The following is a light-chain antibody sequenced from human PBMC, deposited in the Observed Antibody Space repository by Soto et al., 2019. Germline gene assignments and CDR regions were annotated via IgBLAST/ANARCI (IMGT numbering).Light chain of an antibody. CDR2: DAS. CDR1: QNIGNL. Sequence: DIEMTQSPSTLSASVGDRVTVTCRASQNIGNLLAWYQQKPGKAPNLLISDASNLEIGVPSRFSGSGSETEFTLTITSLQPEDFATYYCQQYKTYSPSTFGQGTKLDI. V-gene: IGKV1-5*01. J-gene: IGKJ2*01. CDR3: QQYKTYSPST.